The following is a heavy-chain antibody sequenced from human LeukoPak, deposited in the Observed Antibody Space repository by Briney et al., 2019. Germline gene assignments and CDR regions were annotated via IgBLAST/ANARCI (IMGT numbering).Heavy chain of an antibody. J-gene: IGHJ4*02. CDR1: GGSISSYY. CDR2: IHNSASP. Sequence: SETLSLTCTVSGGSISSYYWTWIRQPAGKGLEWIGRIHNSASPNYNPSLKSRVTLSIDTSKNQVSLKLTSVTAADAAVYYCARKSATGQLDSWGQGTLVTVSS. D-gene: IGHD1-1*01. CDR3: ARKSATGQLDS. V-gene: IGHV4-4*07.